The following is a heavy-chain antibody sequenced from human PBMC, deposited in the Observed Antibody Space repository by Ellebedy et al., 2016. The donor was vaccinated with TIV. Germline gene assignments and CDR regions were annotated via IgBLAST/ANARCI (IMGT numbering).Heavy chain of an antibody. V-gene: IGHV1-3*01. Sequence: ASVKVSXKASRYTFTSYAMHWVRQAPGQRLEWMGWINAGNGNTKYSQKFQGRVTITRDTSASTAYMELSSLRPEDTAVYYCARDMTTVTINWFDPWGQGTLVTVSS. CDR2: INAGNGNT. CDR3: ARDMTTVTINWFDP. CDR1: RYTFTSYA. J-gene: IGHJ5*02. D-gene: IGHD4-17*01.